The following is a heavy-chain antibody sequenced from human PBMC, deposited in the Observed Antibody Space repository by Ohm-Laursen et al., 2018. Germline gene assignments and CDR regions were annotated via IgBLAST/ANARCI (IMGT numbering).Heavy chain of an antibody. V-gene: IGHV3-23*01. CDR3: ASNDYGVYYGMDV. CDR1: GFTFSSYA. J-gene: IGHJ6*02. Sequence: SLRLSCAASGFTFSSYAMSWVRQTPKKGLEWVSTITGSGRSTYYANSVKGRFTVSRDNSKNTLYLQMNSLRAEDTAVYYCASNDYGVYYGMDVWGQGTTVTVSS. D-gene: IGHD4-17*01. CDR2: ITGSGRST.